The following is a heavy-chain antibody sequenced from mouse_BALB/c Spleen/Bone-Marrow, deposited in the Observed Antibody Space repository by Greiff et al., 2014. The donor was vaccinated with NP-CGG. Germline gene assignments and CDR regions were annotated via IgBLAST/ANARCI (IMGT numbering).Heavy chain of an antibody. V-gene: IGHV5-9-4*01. CDR3: ARAYRYDGGYYYAMDY. D-gene: IGHD2-14*01. CDR2: ISSGGSYT. J-gene: IGHJ4*01. Sequence: EVMLVESGGGSVKPGGSLKLSCAASGFTFSSYAMSWVRQSPEKRLEWVAEISSGGSYTYYPDTVTGRFTISRDNAKNTLYLEMSSLRSEDTAMYCCARAYRYDGGYYYAMDYWGQGTSVTVSS. CDR1: GFTFSSYA.